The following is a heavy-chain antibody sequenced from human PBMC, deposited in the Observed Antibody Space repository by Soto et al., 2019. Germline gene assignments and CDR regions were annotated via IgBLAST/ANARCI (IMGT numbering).Heavy chain of an antibody. V-gene: IGHV1-69*01. CDR2: IVPIFGTA. J-gene: IGHJ4*02. Sequence: QVQLVQSGAEVKKPGSSVKVSCKASGGTFSRYALSWVRQAPGQGPEWMGGIVPIFGTANYAQKFQGRVTLTADESTSTAYMELSSLRSEDTAVYYCARGVYSDSSGYYFFFWGQGTLVTVSS. CDR1: GGTFSRYA. CDR3: ARGVYSDSSGYYFFF. D-gene: IGHD3-22*01.